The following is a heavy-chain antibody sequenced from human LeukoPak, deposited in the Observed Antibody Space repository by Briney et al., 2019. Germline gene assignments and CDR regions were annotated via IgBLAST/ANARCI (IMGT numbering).Heavy chain of an antibody. CDR1: GFTFSSYA. CDR3: ARGFEYYYDSSGYYYYY. D-gene: IGHD3-22*01. Sequence: GRSLRLSCAAFGFTFSSYAMHWVRQAPGKGLEWVAVISYDGSNKYYADSVKGRFTISRDNSKNTLYLQMNSLRAEDTAVYYCARGFEYYYDSSGYYYYYWGQGTLVTVSS. J-gene: IGHJ4*02. CDR2: ISYDGSNK. V-gene: IGHV3-30-3*01.